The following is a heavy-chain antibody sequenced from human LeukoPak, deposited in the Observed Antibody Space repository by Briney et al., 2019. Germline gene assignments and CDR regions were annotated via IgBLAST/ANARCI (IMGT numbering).Heavy chain of an antibody. J-gene: IGHJ4*02. Sequence: GGSLRLSCAASGFTFSSYAMSWVRQAPGKGLEWVSAISGSGGSTYYADSVKGRFTISRDNSKNTLYLQMNSLRAEDTAVYYCAKSAVAYYYCDSSGYYYFDYWGQGTLVTVSS. CDR3: AKSAVAYYYCDSSGYYYFDY. D-gene: IGHD3-22*01. V-gene: IGHV3-23*01. CDR1: GFTFSSYA. CDR2: ISGSGGST.